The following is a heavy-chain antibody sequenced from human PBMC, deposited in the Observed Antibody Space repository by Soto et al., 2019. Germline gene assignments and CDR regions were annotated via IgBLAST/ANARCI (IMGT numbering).Heavy chain of an antibody. CDR2: INHSGST. V-gene: IGHV4-34*01. J-gene: IGHJ6*02. D-gene: IGHD3-10*01. Sequence: SETLSLTCAVYGGSFSGYYWSWIRQPPGKGLEWIGEINHSGSTNYNPSLKSRVTISVDMSKNQFSLKLSSVTAADTAVYYCARGLGITMANYGMDVWGQGTTVTVSS. CDR1: GGSFSGYY. CDR3: ARGLGITMANYGMDV.